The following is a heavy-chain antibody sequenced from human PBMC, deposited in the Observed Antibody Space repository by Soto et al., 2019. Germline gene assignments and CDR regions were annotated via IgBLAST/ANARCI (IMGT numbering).Heavy chain of an antibody. J-gene: IGHJ4*02. D-gene: IGHD3-16*01. CDR3: ATPPRFMITYGGVMATARAFDY. Sequence: EVQLLESGGGVVQTGGSLRLSCAASGFTFKSYVMSWVRQAPGKGLEWVSAISGSGATTYYTDSVKGRFAISRESSKSTVNLQMNSLSAEDTAVYFCATPPRFMITYGGVMATARAFDYWGQGTLVTVSS. V-gene: IGHV3-23*01. CDR2: ISGSGATT. CDR1: GFTFKSYV.